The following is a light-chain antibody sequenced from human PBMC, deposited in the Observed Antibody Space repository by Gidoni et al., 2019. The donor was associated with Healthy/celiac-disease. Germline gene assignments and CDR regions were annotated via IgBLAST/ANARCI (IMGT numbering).Light chain of an antibody. CDR3: QQRSNWPIT. Sequence: EIVLTPSPATLSLSPGERATLSCRASQSVSSYLAWYQQKPGQAPRLLIYDASNRATGIPARFSGSGSGTDFTLTISSLEPEDFAVYYCQQRSNWPITFRQGTRLEIK. CDR1: QSVSSY. V-gene: IGKV3-11*01. CDR2: DAS. J-gene: IGKJ5*01.